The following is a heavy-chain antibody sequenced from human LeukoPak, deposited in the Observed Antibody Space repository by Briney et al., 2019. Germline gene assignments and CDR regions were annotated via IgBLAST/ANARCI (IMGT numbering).Heavy chain of an antibody. CDR1: GFTFSSYA. V-gene: IGHV3-30-3*01. CDR3: ARGASVAVAGTFLGD. J-gene: IGHJ4*02. CDR2: ISYDGSDK. D-gene: IGHD6-19*01. Sequence: GGSLRLSCAASGFTFSSYAMHWVRQAPGKGLEWVAVISYDGSDKYYADSVKGRFTISRDNSKNTLYLQMNSLRAEDTAVYYCARGASVAVAGTFLGDWGQGTLVTVSS.